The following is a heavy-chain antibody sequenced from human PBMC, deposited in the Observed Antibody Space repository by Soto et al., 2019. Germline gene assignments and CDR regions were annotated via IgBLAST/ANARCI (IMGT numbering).Heavy chain of an antibody. CDR1: GESFSGYY. Sequence: PSETLSLTCAVYGESFSGYYWTWIRQAPGEGLQWIGEITRSGSTNYNPSLKSRVTISADTSKNQFSLKLTSVTAADTAVYYCARAAIKVHKVAGQPPTSQTFDYGGLGTLVTVSS. V-gene: IGHV4-34*01. CDR2: ITRSGST. J-gene: IGHJ4*02. CDR3: ARAAIKVHKVAGQPPTSQTFDY. D-gene: IGHD1-26*01.